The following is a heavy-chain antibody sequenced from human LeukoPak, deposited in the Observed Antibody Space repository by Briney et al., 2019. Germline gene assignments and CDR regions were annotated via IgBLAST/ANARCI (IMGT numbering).Heavy chain of an antibody. D-gene: IGHD6-19*01. CDR3: AKSLRSSGWYFSAPEPPSSDY. Sequence: SVKVSCKASGGTFSSYAISWVRQAPGQGLEWMGGIIPIFGTANYAQKFQGRVTITADKSTSTACMELSSLRAEDTAVYYCAKSLRSSGWYFSAPEPPSSDYWGQGTLVTVSS. V-gene: IGHV1-69*06. J-gene: IGHJ4*02. CDR2: IIPIFGTA. CDR1: GGTFSSYA.